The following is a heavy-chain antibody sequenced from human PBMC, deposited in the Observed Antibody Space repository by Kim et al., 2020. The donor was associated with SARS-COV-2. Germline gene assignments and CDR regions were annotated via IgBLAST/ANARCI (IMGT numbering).Heavy chain of an antibody. V-gene: IGHV4-39*01. CDR1: GGSISSSSYY. CDR3: ARTYYYDSSGYHFDY. J-gene: IGHJ4*02. D-gene: IGHD3-22*01. CDR2: IYYSGST. Sequence: ETLSLTCTVSGGSISSSSYYWGWIRQPPGKGLEWIGSIYYSGSTYYNPSLKSRVTISVDTSKNQFSLKLSSVTAADTAVYYCARTYYYDSSGYHFDYWGQGTLVTVSS.